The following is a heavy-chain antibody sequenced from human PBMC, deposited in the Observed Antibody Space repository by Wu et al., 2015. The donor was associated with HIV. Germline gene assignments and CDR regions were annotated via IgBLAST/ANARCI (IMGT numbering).Heavy chain of an antibody. D-gene: IGHD3-10*01. CDR3: AADSAGALRAFDI. CDR2: IVAGSGNT. Sequence: QLVQSGAEVKKPGASVKVSCKSSGFTLSNSNLQWVRQARGQRLEWIGWIVAGSGNTNYAENFLERATITRDMSTSTAYMELASLRSEDTAVYYCAADSAGALRAFDIWGQGTMVTVSS. J-gene: IGHJ3*02. V-gene: IGHV1-58*01. CDR1: GFTLSNSN.